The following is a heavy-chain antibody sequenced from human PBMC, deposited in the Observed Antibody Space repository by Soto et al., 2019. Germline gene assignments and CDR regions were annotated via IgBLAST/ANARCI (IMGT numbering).Heavy chain of an antibody. Sequence: QVQLVQSGAEVKKPGSSVKVSCKASGGTFSSYAISWVRQAPGQGLEWMGGIIPIFGTANYAQKFQGRVTITADESTSTAYMELSSLRSEDTAVYYCARDGQWELPVVSHQYFQRWGQGTLVTVSS. J-gene: IGHJ1*01. CDR2: IIPIFGTA. V-gene: IGHV1-69*12. CDR3: ARDGQWELPVVSHQYFQR. D-gene: IGHD1-26*01. CDR1: GGTFSSYA.